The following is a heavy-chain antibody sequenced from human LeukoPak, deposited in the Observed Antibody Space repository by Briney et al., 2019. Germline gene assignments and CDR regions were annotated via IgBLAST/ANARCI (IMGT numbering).Heavy chain of an antibody. CDR1: GFTFSNAW. V-gene: IGHV3-21*01. CDR3: ARTQYYYDSSGYGY. CDR2: ISSSSGYV. Sequence: GGSLRLSCAASGFTFSNAWMNWVRQAPGQGLEWVSSISSSSGYVYYTDSVKGRFTLSRDNAKNSLSLQMNSLRAEDTAVYYCARTQYYYDSSGYGYWGQGTLVTVSS. D-gene: IGHD3-22*01. J-gene: IGHJ4*02.